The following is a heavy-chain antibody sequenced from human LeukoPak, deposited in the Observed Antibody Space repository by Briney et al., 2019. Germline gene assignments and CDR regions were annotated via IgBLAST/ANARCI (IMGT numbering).Heavy chain of an antibody. CDR1: GFTFINYA. CDR2: ISGSGDTT. Sequence: GGSLRLSCAASGFTFINYAMSWVRQAPGGGLEWVSAISGSGDTTFHADSVKGRFTTSRDNSKNTLSLQMSGLRVEDSAVYFCAKDTSAWWYHRAYMNVWGTGTTVTVSS. D-gene: IGHD2-15*01. V-gene: IGHV3-23*01. CDR3: AKDTSAWWYHRAYMNV. J-gene: IGHJ6*03.